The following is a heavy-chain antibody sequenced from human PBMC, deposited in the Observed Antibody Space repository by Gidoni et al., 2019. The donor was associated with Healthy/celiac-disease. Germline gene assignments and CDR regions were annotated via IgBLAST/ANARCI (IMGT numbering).Heavy chain of an antibody. CDR1: GFTFSSYG. Sequence: QVQLVESGGGVVQPGRSLRLSCAASGFTFSSYGMHWVRQAPGKGLEWVAVISYDGSHKYYADSVKCRFTISRDNSKNTLYLQMNSLRAEDTAVYYCAKGFSGYVGYQSKPYYYYGMDVWCQGTTVTVSS. CDR2: ISYDGSHK. D-gene: IGHD3-10*02. V-gene: IGHV3-30*18. CDR3: AKGFSGYVGYQSKPYYYYGMDV. J-gene: IGHJ6*02.